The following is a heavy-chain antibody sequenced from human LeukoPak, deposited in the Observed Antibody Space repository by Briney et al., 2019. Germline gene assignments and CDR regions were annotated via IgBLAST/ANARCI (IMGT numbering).Heavy chain of an antibody. V-gene: IGHV3-23*01. D-gene: IGHD6-19*01. J-gene: IGHJ5*01. CDR2: INANSGTT. Sequence: GGSLRLSCAASGFAFSFYAMSWLRQPPGKGLEWVSTINANSGTTSYAASVRGRFTISRDNSKNTLYLQVNTLRADDTATYYCAKPIIGGLAVTADWFHPWGQGTLVVVSS. CDR3: AKPIIGGLAVTADWFHP. CDR1: GFAFSFYA.